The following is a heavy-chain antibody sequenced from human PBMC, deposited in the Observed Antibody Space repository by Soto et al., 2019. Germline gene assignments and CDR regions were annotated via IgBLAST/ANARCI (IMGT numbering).Heavy chain of an antibody. V-gene: IGHV4-39*01. D-gene: IGHD3-10*02. J-gene: IGHJ4*02. CDR3: ARRDEGVRVFDY. Sequence: QLQLQESGPGLVKPSETLSLTCTVSGGSISSSYYYWGWIRQPPGKGLEWIGSIYYSGSTYYNPSLKSRVTISVDTSKNQFSLKLSSVTAADTAVYFCARRDEGVRVFDYWGQGSLVTVSS. CDR2: IYYSGST. CDR1: GGSISSSYYY.